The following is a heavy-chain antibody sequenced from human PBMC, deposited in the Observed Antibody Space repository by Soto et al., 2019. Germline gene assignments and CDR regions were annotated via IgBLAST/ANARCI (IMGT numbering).Heavy chain of an antibody. J-gene: IGHJ5*02. CDR2: ISYDGSNK. CDR3: ARETVVVPAAIYNWFDP. D-gene: IGHD2-2*02. V-gene: IGHV3-30-3*01. CDR1: GFTFSSYA. Sequence: PGGSLRLSCAASGFTFSSYAMHWVRQAPGKGLEWVAVISYDGSNKYYADSVKGRFTISRDNSKNTLYLQMNSLRAEDTAVYYCARETVVVPAAIYNWFDPWGQGTLVTVSS.